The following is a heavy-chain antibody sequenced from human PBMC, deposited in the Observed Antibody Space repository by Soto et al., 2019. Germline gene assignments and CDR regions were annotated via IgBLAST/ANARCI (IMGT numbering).Heavy chain of an antibody. V-gene: IGHV1-8*01. CDR2: MNPNSGNT. D-gene: IGHD2-2*01. Sequence: ASVKLSCTASGYTLTSYDINWVRQATRQGLEWMGWMNPNSGNTGYAQKFQGRVTMTRNTSISTAYMELSSLRSEDTAVYYRARGHLRDIVVVPAAAPGEDAFDIWGQGTMVTVSS. CDR3: ARGHLRDIVVVPAAAPGEDAFDI. CDR1: GYTLTSYD. J-gene: IGHJ3*02.